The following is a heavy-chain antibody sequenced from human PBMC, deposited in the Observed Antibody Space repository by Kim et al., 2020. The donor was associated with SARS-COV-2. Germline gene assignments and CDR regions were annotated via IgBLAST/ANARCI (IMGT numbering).Heavy chain of an antibody. CDR2: IYNSGST. CDR3: ARARVVVPVANNWFDP. V-gene: IGHV4-31*03. D-gene: IGHD2-2*01. CDR1: GGSISSGGYY. Sequence: SETLSLTCTVYGGSISSGGYYWSWIRQHPGKGLEWIGYIYNSGSTYYNPSLKSRVTISVDTSKNQFSLKLSSVTAADTAVYYCARARVVVPVANNWFDPWGQGTLVTVSS. J-gene: IGHJ5*02.